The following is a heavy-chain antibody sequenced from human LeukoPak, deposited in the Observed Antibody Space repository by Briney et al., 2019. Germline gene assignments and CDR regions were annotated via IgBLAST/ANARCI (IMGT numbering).Heavy chain of an antibody. CDR1: GFTFDDYA. CDR3: AKEGYCSSTSCYSERYYYYGMDV. CDR2: ISWNSGSI. V-gene: IGHV3-9*01. Sequence: GGSLGLSCAASGFTFDDYAMHWVRQAPGKGLEWVSGISWNSGSIGYADSVKGRFTISRDNAKNSPYLQMNSLRAEDTALYYCAKEGYCSSTSCYSERYYYYGMDVWGQGTTVTVSS. J-gene: IGHJ6*02. D-gene: IGHD2-2*01.